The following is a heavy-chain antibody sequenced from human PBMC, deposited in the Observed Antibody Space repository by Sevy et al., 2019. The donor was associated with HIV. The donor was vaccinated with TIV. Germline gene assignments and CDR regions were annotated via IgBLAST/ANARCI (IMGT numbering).Heavy chain of an antibody. V-gene: IGHV1-18*01. J-gene: IGHJ4*02. CDR1: GYTFTSYG. CDR3: ARGLTVTTRLGVAYYFDY. Sequence: ASVKVSCKASGYTFTSYGISWVRQAPGQGLEWMGWISAYNGNTNYAQKLQGRVTMTTDTSTSTAYMELRSLRSDDTAVYYCARGLTVTTRLGVAYYFDYWGQGTLVTVSS. CDR2: ISAYNGNT. D-gene: IGHD4-4*01.